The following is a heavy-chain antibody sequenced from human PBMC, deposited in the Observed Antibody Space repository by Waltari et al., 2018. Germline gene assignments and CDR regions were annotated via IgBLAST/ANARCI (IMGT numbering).Heavy chain of an antibody. V-gene: IGHV3-53*02. J-gene: IGHJ4*02. CDR1: GLTVSNNY. CDR3: ATSPSRSF. CDR2: IYSRGST. Sequence: EVQLVETGGGSIQPGGSLRLSCAASGLTVSNNYMSWVRQAPGKGLEGVAVIYSRGSTHYAESVKGRFTISRDSSTNTLFLQMNSLRAEDTAVYYCATSPSRSFWGQGTLVTVSS.